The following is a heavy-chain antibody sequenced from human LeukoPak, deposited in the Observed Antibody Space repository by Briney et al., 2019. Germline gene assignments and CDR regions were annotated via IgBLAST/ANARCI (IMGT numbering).Heavy chain of an antibody. CDR2: IKTKTDGGTT. J-gene: IGHJ4*02. CDR1: GFTFSSAW. V-gene: IGHV3-15*01. CDR3: ANIFGGNSHRSDY. D-gene: IGHD4-23*01. Sequence: GGSLRLSCAASGFTFSSAWMSWVRQAPGQGLEWLGRIKTKTDGGTTDYAAPVKGRFTISRDDTKDTLYLQMNSLKSDDTAVYYCANIFGGNSHRSDYWGQGTLVTVSS.